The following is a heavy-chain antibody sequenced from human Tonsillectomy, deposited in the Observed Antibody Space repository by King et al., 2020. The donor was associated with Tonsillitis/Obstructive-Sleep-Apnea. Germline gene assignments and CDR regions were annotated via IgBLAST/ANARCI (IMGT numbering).Heavy chain of an antibody. D-gene: IGHD3-3*01. J-gene: IGHJ5*02. CDR2: IFSNDEK. Sequence: TLQESGPVLVKPPETLTLTCTVSGFSLSNTKMGVSWIRQPPGKALEWLAHIFSNDEKSYNTSLKSRLTISKDTSKSQVVLTMTNMDPVDTATYYCARITSNYDFWSGYFTDNWFDPWGQGTLVTVSS. CDR1: GFSLSNTKMG. CDR3: ARITSNYDFWSGYFTDNWFDP. V-gene: IGHV2-26*01.